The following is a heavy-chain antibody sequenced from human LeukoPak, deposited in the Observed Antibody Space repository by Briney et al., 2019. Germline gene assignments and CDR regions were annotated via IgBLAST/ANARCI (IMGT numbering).Heavy chain of an antibody. J-gene: IGHJ4*02. CDR2: IWYDGSNK. V-gene: IGHV3-33*01. D-gene: IGHD3-9*01. CDR3: ARSRFYDILTGYYTWFDY. Sequence: GGSLRLSCAASGFTFSSYGMHWVRQAPGKGLEWVAVIWYDGSNKYYADSVKGRFTISRDNSKNTLYLQMNSLRAEDTAVYYCARSRFYDILTGYYTWFDYWGQGTLVTVSS. CDR1: GFTFSSYG.